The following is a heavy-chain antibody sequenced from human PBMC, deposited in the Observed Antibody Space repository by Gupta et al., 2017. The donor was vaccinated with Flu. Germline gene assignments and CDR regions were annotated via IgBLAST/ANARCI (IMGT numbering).Heavy chain of an antibody. D-gene: IGHD3-10*01. CDR1: GYTFTGIF. Sequence: QVQLVQSGAEVKKPGASVKVSCEASGYTFTGIFIHWIRQAPGPGLEWMGWINPNSGDTKYAQKFQDRVTMTRDTSISTVYMELSTLNSDDTAIYYCTRGPSGGQFDYWGQGTLVTVSS. V-gene: IGHV1-2*02. J-gene: IGHJ4*02. CDR2: INPNSGDT. CDR3: TRGPSGGQFDY.